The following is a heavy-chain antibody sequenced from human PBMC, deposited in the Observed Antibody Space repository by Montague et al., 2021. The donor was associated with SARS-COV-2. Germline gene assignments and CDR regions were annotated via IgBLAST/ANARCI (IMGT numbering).Heavy chain of an antibody. V-gene: IGHV4-59*01. CDR3: VRDGFYYDSSGEYLETGGFDN. CDR2: IHHTGSS. D-gene: IGHD3-22*01. Sequence: SETLSLTCTVSGGSISNYYWSWIRQSPGKRLEWIGYIHHTGSSNXSPSLKSRVTISLGTSRNQFSLKLSSVTAADTAVYYCVRDGFYYDSSGEYLETGGFDNWGQGTLVTVSS. J-gene: IGHJ4*02. CDR1: GGSISNYY.